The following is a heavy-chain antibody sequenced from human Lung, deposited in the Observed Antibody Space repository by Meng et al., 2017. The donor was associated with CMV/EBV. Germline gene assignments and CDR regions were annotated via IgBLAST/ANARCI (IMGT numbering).Heavy chain of an antibody. CDR2: IYWDDDK. D-gene: IGHD6-6*01. V-gene: IGHV2-5*02. CDR3: AHIIAARPFDY. CDR1: GFSLSTRGVG. J-gene: IGHJ4*02. Sequence: QITLKESGPTLVKPTQTLTPTCIFSGFSLSTRGVGVGWIRQPPGKALEGLALIYWDDDKRYSPSLKSRLTITKDTSKNQVVLTMTNMDPVDAATYYCAHIIAARPFDYWGQGPLVTVSS.